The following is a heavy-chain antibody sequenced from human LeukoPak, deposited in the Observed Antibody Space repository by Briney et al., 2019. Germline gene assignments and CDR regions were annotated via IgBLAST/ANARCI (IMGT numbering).Heavy chain of an antibody. D-gene: IGHD3-22*01. V-gene: IGHV3-48*01. J-gene: IGHJ5*02. Sequence: GGSLRLSCAASGFTFTSYSMNWVRQAPGKGLEWVSYISSSTIYYADSVKGRFTISRDNAKNSVYLQMNSLRAEDTAVYYCARDRGVGITHNWFDPWGQGILVTVSS. CDR1: GFTFTSYS. CDR2: ISSSTI. CDR3: ARDRGVGITHNWFDP.